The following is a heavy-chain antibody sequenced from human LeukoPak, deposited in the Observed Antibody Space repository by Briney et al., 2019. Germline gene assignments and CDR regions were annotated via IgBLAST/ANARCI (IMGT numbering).Heavy chain of an antibody. V-gene: IGHV3-23*01. Sequence: PGGSLTLSCAASGFTFRSYAMSWVRQVPGEGLEWVATVSGDASQTYDSDSLKGRFTISRNNSKNTVYLRMSNLRAEDTAIYYCAKALDGRGHWYERGADYWGQGTLVAVSS. CDR1: GFTFRSYA. D-gene: IGHD2-21*02. J-gene: IGHJ4*02. CDR3: AKALDGRGHWYERGADY. CDR2: VSGDASQT.